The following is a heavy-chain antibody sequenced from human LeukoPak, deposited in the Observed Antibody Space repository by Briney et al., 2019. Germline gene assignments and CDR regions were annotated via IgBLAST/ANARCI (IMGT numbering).Heavy chain of an antibody. J-gene: IGHJ4*02. V-gene: IGHV3-64*04. CDR2: ISSNGGST. CDR1: GFTFSTYA. Sequence: GGSLRLSCSASGFTFSTYAMHWVRQPPGKGLEYVSGISSNGGSTYYADSVKGRFTISRDNSKNTLYLQMNSLSAEDTAVYYCARGPRGGTLDFWGQGTLVTVSS. CDR3: ARGPRGGTLDF. D-gene: IGHD3-10*01.